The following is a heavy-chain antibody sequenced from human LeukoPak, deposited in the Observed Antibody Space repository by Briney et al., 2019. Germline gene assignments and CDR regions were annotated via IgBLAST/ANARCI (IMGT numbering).Heavy chain of an antibody. Sequence: SETLSLTCTVSGGSISSYYWSWIRQPPGKGLEWIGYFYYSGSTNYNPSLKSRVTISVDTSKNQFSLKLSSVTAADTAVYYCARDTSRIAVAGTGFDYWGQGTLVTVSS. CDR1: GGSISSYY. CDR2: FYYSGST. J-gene: IGHJ4*02. CDR3: ARDTSRIAVAGTGFDY. D-gene: IGHD6-19*01. V-gene: IGHV4-59*01.